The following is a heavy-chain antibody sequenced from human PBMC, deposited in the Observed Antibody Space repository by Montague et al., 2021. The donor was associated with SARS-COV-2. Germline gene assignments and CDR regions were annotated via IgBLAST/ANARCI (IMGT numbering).Heavy chain of an antibody. J-gene: IGHJ3*02. Sequence: PALVKPTQTLTLTCTFSGFSLSTSGMCVSWIRQPPGKALEWLARIDWDDDKYYSTSLKTRLTISKDTSKNQVVLTMINMDPVDTATYYCARGYYDILTGYLDAFDIWGRGTMVTVSS. CDR2: IDWDDDK. D-gene: IGHD3-9*01. CDR3: ARGYYDILTGYLDAFDI. V-gene: IGHV2-70*11. CDR1: GFSLSTSGMC.